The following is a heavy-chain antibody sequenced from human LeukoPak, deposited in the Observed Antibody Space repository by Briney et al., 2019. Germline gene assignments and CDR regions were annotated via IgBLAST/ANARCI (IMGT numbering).Heavy chain of an antibody. CDR1: GFTFSSYG. V-gene: IGHV3-30*18. D-gene: IGHD1-14*01. CDR3: AKQEIGTTWSARY. CDR2: ISYDGGSI. J-gene: IGHJ4*02. Sequence: GGSLRLSCAASGFTFSSYGMHWVRQAPGKGLEWVAVISYDGGSIYYADSVKGRFTISRDDSKNTLFLQMNSLSAEDTAVYYCAKQEIGTTWSARYWGQGTLVTVSS.